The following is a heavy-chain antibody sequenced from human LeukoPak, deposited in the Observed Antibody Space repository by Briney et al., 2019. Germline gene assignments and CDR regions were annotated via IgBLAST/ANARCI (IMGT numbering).Heavy chain of an antibody. J-gene: IGHJ4*02. D-gene: IGHD1-14*01. Sequence: SETLSLTCTVSGGSISSGDYYWSWIRQPPGKGLEWIGYIYYSGSTYYNPSLKSRVTISVDTSKNQFSLRLSSVTAADTAVYYCAILTGYYFDYWGQGTLVTVSS. V-gene: IGHV4-30-4*01. CDR3: AILTGYYFDY. CDR2: IYYSGST. CDR1: GGSISSGDYY.